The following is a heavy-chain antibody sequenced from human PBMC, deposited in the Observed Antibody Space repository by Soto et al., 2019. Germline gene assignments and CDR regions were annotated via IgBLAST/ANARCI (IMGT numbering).Heavy chain of an antibody. D-gene: IGHD6-13*01. V-gene: IGHV1-2*04. J-gene: IGHJ6*02. CDR2: INPNSGGT. CDR1: GYTFTGYY. CDR3: ARGRAPRYAADPYYGMDV. Sequence: ASVKVSCKASGYTFTGYYMHWVRQAPGQGLEWMGWINPNSGGTNYAQKFQGWVTMTRDTSISTAYMELSRLRSDDTAVYYCARGRAPRYAADPYYGMDVWGQGTTVTVSS.